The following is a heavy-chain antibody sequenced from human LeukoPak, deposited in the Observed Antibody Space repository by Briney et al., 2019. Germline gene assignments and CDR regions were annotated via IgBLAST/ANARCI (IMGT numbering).Heavy chain of an antibody. CDR3: ARNDYGGGHWYFDL. D-gene: IGHD4-23*01. J-gene: IGHJ2*01. Sequence: GGSLRLSCAGSGFTLSSYSMDWVRQAPGKGLEWVSSISSSSSYIYYADSVKGRFTISRDNAKNSLYLQMNSLRAEDTAVYYCARNDYGGGHWYFDLWGRGTLVTVSS. CDR2: ISSSSSYI. V-gene: IGHV3-21*01. CDR1: GFTLSSYS.